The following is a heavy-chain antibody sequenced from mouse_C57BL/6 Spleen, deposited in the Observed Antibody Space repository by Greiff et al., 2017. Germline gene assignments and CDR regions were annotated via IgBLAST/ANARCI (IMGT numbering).Heavy chain of an antibody. Sequence: QVQLQQSGPELVKPGASVKLSCKASGYTFTSYDINWVKQRPGQGLEWIGWIYPRDGSTKYNEKFKGKATLTVDPSSSTAYMELHSLTSEDSAVYFCARGFTTVVATRAMDYWGQGTSVTVSS. CDR2: IYPRDGST. CDR1: GYTFTSYD. V-gene: IGHV1-85*01. CDR3: ARGFTTVVATRAMDY. J-gene: IGHJ4*01. D-gene: IGHD1-1*01.